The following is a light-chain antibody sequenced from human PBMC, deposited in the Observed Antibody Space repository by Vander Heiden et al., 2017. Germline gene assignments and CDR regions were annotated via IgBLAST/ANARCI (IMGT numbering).Light chain of an antibody. J-gene: IGKJ2*01. Sequence: EILMTQSPATPSVPPGELATLSCRASQSVSSNLGWYQQKPGQAPRLLLYGTSSRATGIPARYSGSGSGTEFTLTISSLQAEDFAGYYWQEYTNWYTFGQGTKLELK. CDR1: QSVSSN. CDR3: QEYTNWYT. CDR2: GTS. V-gene: IGKV3-15*01.